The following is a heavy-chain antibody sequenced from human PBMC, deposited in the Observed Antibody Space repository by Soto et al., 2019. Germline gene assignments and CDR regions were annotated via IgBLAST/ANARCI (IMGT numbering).Heavy chain of an antibody. CDR1: GFTFSSYA. CDR2: ISGSGGST. J-gene: IGHJ5*02. D-gene: IGHD3-22*01. V-gene: IGHV3-23*01. CDR3: AKDPYYDSSAWTPQNWFDP. Sequence: GGSLRLSCAASGFTFSSYAMSWVRQAPGKGLEWVSAISGSGGSTYYADSVKGRFTISRDNSKNTLYLQMNSLRAEDTAVYYCAKDPYYDSSAWTPQNWFDPWGQGTLVTVSS.